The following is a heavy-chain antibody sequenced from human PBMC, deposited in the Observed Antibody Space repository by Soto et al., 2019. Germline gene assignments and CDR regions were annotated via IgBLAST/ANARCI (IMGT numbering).Heavy chain of an antibody. CDR1: GFTFTSSA. V-gene: IGHV1-58*02. J-gene: IGHJ6*02. CDR3: AASPSFRQEYYYGAMDV. Sequence: SVKVSCKTSGFTFTSSAIQWVRQARGQRLEWIGWIVVGSENTNYAQKFQERVTITRDLSTNTIYMDLSGLRSEDTAVYYCAASPSFRQEYYYGAMDVWGQGTTVTVSS. CDR2: IVVGSENT.